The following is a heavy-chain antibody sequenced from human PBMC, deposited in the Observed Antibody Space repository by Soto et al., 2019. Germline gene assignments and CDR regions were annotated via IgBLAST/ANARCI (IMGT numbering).Heavy chain of an antibody. CDR2: IWYDGSNK. V-gene: IGHV3-33*01. D-gene: IGHD3-16*01. Sequence: QVQLVESGGDVVQPGRSLRLSCAASGFIFSSYGMHWVRQAPGKGLEWVAVIWYDGSNKYYADSVKGRFTISRDNSKNTLYLQMNSLRAEDTAVYYCARASPPPEPYDCDYWGQGTLVTVSS. J-gene: IGHJ4*02. CDR1: GFIFSSYG. CDR3: ARASPPPEPYDCDY.